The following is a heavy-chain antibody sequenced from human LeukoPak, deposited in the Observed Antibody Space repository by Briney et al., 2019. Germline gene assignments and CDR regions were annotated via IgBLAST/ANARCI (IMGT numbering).Heavy chain of an antibody. CDR1: GFTVSSNY. D-gene: IGHD3-22*01. Sequence: GGSLRLSCAASGFTVSSNYMSWVRQAPGKGLEWVSVIYSGGSTYYADSVKGRFTISRDNSKNTVFLQMSSLRAEDTAVYYCARGVVGSSGYYYGLWGQGTLVTVSS. J-gene: IGHJ4*02. CDR2: IYSGGST. V-gene: IGHV3-66*01. CDR3: ARGVVGSSGYYYGL.